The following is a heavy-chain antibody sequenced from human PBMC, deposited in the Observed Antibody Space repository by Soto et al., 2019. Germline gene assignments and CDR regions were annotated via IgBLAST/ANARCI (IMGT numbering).Heavy chain of an antibody. Sequence: QVQLVQSGAEVKKPGSSVKVSCKGSGGTFSSYTISWVRQAPGQGLEWMGRIIPILGIANHEQKFQGRVTITADKSTSTAYMELSSLSSEDTAVYYCARFRGSYGMDVWGQGTTVTVSS. D-gene: IGHD3-10*01. CDR1: GGTFSSYT. CDR2: IIPILGIA. J-gene: IGHJ6*02. CDR3: ARFRGSYGMDV. V-gene: IGHV1-69*02.